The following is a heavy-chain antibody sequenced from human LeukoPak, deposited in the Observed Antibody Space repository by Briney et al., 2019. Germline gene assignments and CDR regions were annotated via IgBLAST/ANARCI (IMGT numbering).Heavy chain of an antibody. D-gene: IGHD2-2*01. CDR2: INHSGST. V-gene: IGHV4-34*01. J-gene: IGHJ4*02. CDR3: ARGTYCSSTSCTYNVRGPEPQKTGIDY. CDR1: GGSFSGYY. Sequence: SETLSLTCAVYGGSFSGYYWSWIRQPPGKGLEWIGEINHSGSTNYNPSLKSRVTISVDTSKNQFSLKLSSVTAADTAVYYCARGTYCSSTSCTYNVRGPEPQKTGIDYRGQGTLVTVSS.